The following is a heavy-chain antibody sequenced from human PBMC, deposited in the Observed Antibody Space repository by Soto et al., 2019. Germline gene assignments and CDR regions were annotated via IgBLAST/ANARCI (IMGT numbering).Heavy chain of an antibody. Sequence: GGSLRLSCAASGFTFSSYAVSWVRQAPGKGLEWASAISGSATNTYYADSVKGRFTISRDNSKNTLYLQMNSLRAEDTAVYYCAKDVMYSSSWYYFDYWGQGTLVTVSS. CDR1: GFTFSSYA. J-gene: IGHJ4*02. CDR2: ISGSATNT. D-gene: IGHD6-13*01. V-gene: IGHV3-23*01. CDR3: AKDVMYSSSWYYFDY.